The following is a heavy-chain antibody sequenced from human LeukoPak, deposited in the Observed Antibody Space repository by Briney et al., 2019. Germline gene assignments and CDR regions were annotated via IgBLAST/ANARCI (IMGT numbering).Heavy chain of an antibody. D-gene: IGHD2-21*01. CDR3: AKAPVTTCSGAYCYPFDY. CDR1: GFTLSTYW. Sequence: GGSLRLSCAASGFTLSTYWMNWVRQAPGKGLEWVATIKQDGSEKYYVDSVKGRFTISRDNAKNSLYLQMNRLRAEDAAVYYCAKAPVTTCSGAYCYPFDYWGQGTLVTVSS. CDR2: IKQDGSEK. J-gene: IGHJ4*02. V-gene: IGHV3-7*03.